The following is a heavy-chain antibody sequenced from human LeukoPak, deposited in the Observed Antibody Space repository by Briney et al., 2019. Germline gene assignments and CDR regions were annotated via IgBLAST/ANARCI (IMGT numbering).Heavy chain of an antibody. J-gene: IGHJ4*02. CDR1: GFTFSNYW. CDR2: VNNSGDYI. Sequence: GGSLRLSCAASGFTFSNYWMHWVRQAPGKGLEWVSSVNNSGDYIHYADSVKGRFTISRDNSKNSLYLQMNSLRAEDTAVYYCARALIGYYFDYWGQGTLVTVSS. CDR3: ARALIGYYFDY. V-gene: IGHV3-21*06. D-gene: IGHD2-8*01.